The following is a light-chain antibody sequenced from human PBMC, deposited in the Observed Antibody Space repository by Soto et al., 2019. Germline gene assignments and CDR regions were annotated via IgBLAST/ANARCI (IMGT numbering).Light chain of an antibody. CDR2: EVS. V-gene: IGLV2-23*02. J-gene: IGLJ3*02. CDR1: SSDVGTYNL. Sequence: QSVLTQPASVSGSPGQSITISCTGTSSDVGTYNLVSWFQQYPVKAPKLMIFEVSKRSSGVSNRFSGSKSGNTASLTISGLQAEDEADYYCCSYAGGNTWVFGGGTKVTVL. CDR3: CSYAGGNTWV.